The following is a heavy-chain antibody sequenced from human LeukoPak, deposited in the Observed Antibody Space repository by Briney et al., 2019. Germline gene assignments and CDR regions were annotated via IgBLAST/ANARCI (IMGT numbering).Heavy chain of an antibody. CDR1: GYTFTSYG. CDR2: ISAYNGNT. CDR3: ARDPTTRYCSSTSCPFDP. V-gene: IGHV1-18*01. D-gene: IGHD2-2*01. Sequence: GASVEVSCKASGYTFTSYGISWVRQAPGQGLEWMGWISAYNGNTNYAQKLQGRVTMTTDTSTSTAYMELSRLRSDDTAVYYCARDPTTRYCSSTSCPFDPWGQGTLVTVSS. J-gene: IGHJ5*02.